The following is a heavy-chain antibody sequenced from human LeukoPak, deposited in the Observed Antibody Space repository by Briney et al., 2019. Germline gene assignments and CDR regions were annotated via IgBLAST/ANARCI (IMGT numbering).Heavy chain of an antibody. V-gene: IGHV3-73*01. CDR2: IRTKPNSYAT. CDR3: AKDKELWSERLFDY. J-gene: IGHJ4*02. Sequence: GGSLKLSCAASGFTLSASAMHWVRQASGKGLEWVGRIRTKPNSYATAYAASVNGRFTISRDNSKNTLYLQMNSLRAEDTAVYYCAKDKELWSERLFDYWGQGTLVTVSS. D-gene: IGHD5-18*01. CDR1: GFTLSASA.